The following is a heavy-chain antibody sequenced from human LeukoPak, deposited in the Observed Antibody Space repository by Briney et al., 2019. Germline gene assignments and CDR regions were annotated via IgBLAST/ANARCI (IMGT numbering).Heavy chain of an antibody. Sequence: GTSVKVSCKASGFTFTSSAVQWVRQARGQRLEWIGWIVVGSGNTNYAQKFQERVTITRDMSTSTAYMELSSLRSEDTAVYYCAVAYSVSDAFDIWGQGTMVTVSS. V-gene: IGHV1-58*01. D-gene: IGHD5/OR15-5a*01. CDR3: AVAYSVSDAFDI. J-gene: IGHJ3*02. CDR2: IVVGSGNT. CDR1: GFTFTSSA.